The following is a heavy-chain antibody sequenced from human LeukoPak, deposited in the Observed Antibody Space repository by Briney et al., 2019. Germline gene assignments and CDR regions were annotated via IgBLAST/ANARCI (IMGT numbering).Heavy chain of an antibody. CDR2: ITTTSSYI. CDR3: VRGLYDSGNVYYYDH. Sequence: PGGSLRLSCAASGFTFSSYSFNWARQAPGKGLEWVTSITTTSSYIWYADSVKGRFSISRDNAQNSLFLQMNSLRVEDTAIYYCVRGLYDSGNVYYYDHWGQGTLVTVSA. V-gene: IGHV3-21*01. D-gene: IGHD5-12*01. CDR1: GFTFSSYS. J-gene: IGHJ4*02.